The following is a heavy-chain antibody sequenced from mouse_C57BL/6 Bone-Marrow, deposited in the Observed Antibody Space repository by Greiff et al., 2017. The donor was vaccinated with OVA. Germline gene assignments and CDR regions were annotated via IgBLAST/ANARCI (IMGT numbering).Heavy chain of an antibody. Sequence: QVQLQQPGAELVKPGASVKLSCKASGYTFTSYWMHWVKQRPGRGLEWIGRIDPNSGGTKYNEKFKSKATLTVDKPSSTAYMQLSSLTSEDSAVYDCARRIYDGYYDWYFDVWGTGTTVTVSS. CDR1: GYTFTSYW. J-gene: IGHJ1*03. CDR3: ARRIYDGYYDWYFDV. V-gene: IGHV1-72*01. D-gene: IGHD2-3*01. CDR2: IDPNSGGT.